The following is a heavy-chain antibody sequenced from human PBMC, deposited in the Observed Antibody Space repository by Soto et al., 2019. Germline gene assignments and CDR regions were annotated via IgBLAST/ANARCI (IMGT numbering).Heavy chain of an antibody. CDR1: GGSISSYY. J-gene: IGHJ4*02. V-gene: IGHV4-59*08. CDR3: ARRYGDYFDF. D-gene: IGHD4-17*01. CDR2: IYYSGGT. Sequence: ETLSLTCTVSGGSISSYYWSWIRQPPGKGLEWIGYIYYSGGTNYNPSLKSRVTISVATSKNQFSLKLSSVTAADTAVYYCARRYGDYFDFWGQGTLVTVSS.